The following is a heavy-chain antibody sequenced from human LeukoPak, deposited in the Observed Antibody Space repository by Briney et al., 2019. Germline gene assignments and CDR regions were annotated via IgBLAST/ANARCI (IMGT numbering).Heavy chain of an antibody. D-gene: IGHD3-10*01. V-gene: IGHV1-2*02. Sequence: ASVKASCKASGYTFTGYYMHWVRQAPGQGLEWMGWINPNSGGTNYAQKFQGRVTMTRDTSISTAYMELSRLRSDDTAVYYCARDKDYYYGSGLDYWGQGTLVTVSS. CDR3: ARDKDYYYGSGLDY. CDR1: GYTFTGYY. J-gene: IGHJ4*02. CDR2: INPNSGGT.